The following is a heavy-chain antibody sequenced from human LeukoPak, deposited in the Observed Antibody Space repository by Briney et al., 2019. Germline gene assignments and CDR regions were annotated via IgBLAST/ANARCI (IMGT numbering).Heavy chain of an antibody. Sequence: SETLSLTCTVSGGPITGYYWSWIRQPPGKGLEWIAYIYYSGSTTYNPSLKSRVTISLDTSKNQFSLKLSSVTAADTAVYYCASDYGSGSYRFDYWGQGTLVTVSS. CDR3: ASDYGSGSYRFDY. V-gene: IGHV4-59*01. CDR1: GGPITGYY. J-gene: IGHJ4*02. D-gene: IGHD3-10*01. CDR2: IYYSGST.